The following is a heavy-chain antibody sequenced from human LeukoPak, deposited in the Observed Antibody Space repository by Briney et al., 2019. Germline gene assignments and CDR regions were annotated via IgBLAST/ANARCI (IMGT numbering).Heavy chain of an antibody. CDR1: GGSISRSSHY. V-gene: IGHV4-39*01. CDR3: ARLQSGGNNGS. D-gene: IGHD4-23*01. CDR2: IYYGGST. J-gene: IGHJ5*02. Sequence: SETLSLTCTVSGGSISRSSHYWGWIRQPPGKGLEWIGNIYYGGSTYYNPSLKSRVTISVDTSKNQFSLKLSSVAAADTAVYYCARLQSGGNNGSWGQGKLVTVSS.